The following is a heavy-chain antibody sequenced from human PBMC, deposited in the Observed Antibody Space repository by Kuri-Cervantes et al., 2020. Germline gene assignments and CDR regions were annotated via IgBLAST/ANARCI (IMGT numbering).Heavy chain of an antibody. CDR3: AKSLSRLYYYYGMDV. CDR2: IYSGGST. V-gene: IGHV3-66*01. CDR1: GFTFSSYA. D-gene: IGHD2/OR15-2a*01. J-gene: IGHJ6*02. Sequence: ETLSLTCAASGFTFSSYAMHWVRQAPGKGLEWVSVIYSGGSTYYADSVKGRFTISRDNSKNTLYLQMNSLRDEDTAVYYCAKSLSRLYYYYGMDVWGQGTTVTVSS.